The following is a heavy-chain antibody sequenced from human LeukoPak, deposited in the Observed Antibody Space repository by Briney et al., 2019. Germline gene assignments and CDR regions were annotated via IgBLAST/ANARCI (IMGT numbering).Heavy chain of an antibody. CDR2: INGDGTFT. CDR1: GFTFRNFW. V-gene: IGHV3-74*01. CDR3: TPG. D-gene: IGHD3-10*01. J-gene: IGHJ4*02. Sequence: GGSLRPSCAVSGFTFRNFWMHWVRQAPGKGLVWVSRINGDGTFTFYADSVKGRFTISRDNAKNTLFLQMNSLRAEDTAVYYCTPGGGRGTLVTVPS.